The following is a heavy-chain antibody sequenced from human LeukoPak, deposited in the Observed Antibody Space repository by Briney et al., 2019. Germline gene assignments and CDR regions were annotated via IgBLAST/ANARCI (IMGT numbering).Heavy chain of an antibody. J-gene: IGHJ6*04. CDR2: ISSSSSYT. V-gene: IGHV3-11*06. CDR1: GFTFSDYY. Sequence: PGGSLRLSCAASGFTFSDYYMSWIRQAPGKGLEWVSYISSSSSYTNYADSVKGRFTISRDHAKNSLYLQMNSLRAEDTAVYYCARVGYCSSTSCYERDYYYYGMDVWGKGTTVTVSS. CDR3: ARVGYCSSTSCYERDYYYYGMDV. D-gene: IGHD2-2*01.